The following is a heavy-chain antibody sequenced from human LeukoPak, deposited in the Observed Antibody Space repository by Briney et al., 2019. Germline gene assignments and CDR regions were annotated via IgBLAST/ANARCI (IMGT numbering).Heavy chain of an antibody. D-gene: IGHD1-26*01. CDR2: IKSQSDGGTT. J-gene: IGHJ4*02. CDR1: GFTFTNAW. V-gene: IGHV3-15*01. CDR3: STDPVRELLHY. Sequence: GGSLRLSCAASGFTFTNAWMSWVRQAPGKGLEWVGRIKSQSDGGTTDCAAPVKGRFTISRDDSKNTLYLQMNSLKTEDTAVYYCSTDPVRELLHYWGQGTLVTVSS.